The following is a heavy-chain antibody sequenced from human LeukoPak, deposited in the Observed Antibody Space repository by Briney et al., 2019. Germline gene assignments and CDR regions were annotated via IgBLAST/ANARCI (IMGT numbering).Heavy chain of an antibody. CDR3: ARDRSSSWYGSVYFDY. CDR2: ISSSSSYI. V-gene: IGHV3-21*01. CDR1: GFTFSSYG. J-gene: IGHJ4*02. Sequence: PGGSLRLSCAASGFTFSSYGMHWVRQAPGKGLEWVSSISSSSSYIYYADSVKGRFTISRDNAKNSLYLQMNSLRAEDTAVYYCARDRSSSWYGSVYFDYWGQGTLVTVSS. D-gene: IGHD6-13*01.